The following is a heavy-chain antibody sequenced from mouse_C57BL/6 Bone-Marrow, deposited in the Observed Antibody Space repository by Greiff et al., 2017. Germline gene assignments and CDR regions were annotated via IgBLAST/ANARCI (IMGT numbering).Heavy chain of an antibody. CDR1: GYTFTSYW. V-gene: IGHV1-7*01. Sequence: VKLMESGAELAKPGASVKLSCKASGYTFTSYWMHWVKQRPGQGLEWIGDINPSRGYTKYNQKFKDKATLTAAKSSSTAYLQLRRLTYEDSAAYYCASFPYGSPHFDYWVQGNTLPVSS. D-gene: IGHD1-1*01. CDR3: ASFPYGSPHFDY. CDR2: INPSRGYT. J-gene: IGHJ2*01.